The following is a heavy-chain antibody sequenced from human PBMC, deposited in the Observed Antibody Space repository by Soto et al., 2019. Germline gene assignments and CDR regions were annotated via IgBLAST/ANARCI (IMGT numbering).Heavy chain of an antibody. CDR2: IYYSGGT. CDR1: GGSISSSSYY. CDR3: AGPRGGSYRVLDAFDI. J-gene: IGHJ3*02. D-gene: IGHD1-26*01. V-gene: IGHV4-39*01. Sequence: QLQLQESGPGLVKPSETLSLTCTVSGGSISSSSYYWGWIRQPPGKGLEWIGSIYYSGGTYYNPSLKSRVPISVDTSKNQFPLKLRSVAAADTAVYYCAGPRGGSYRVLDAFDIWSQGTMVTVSS.